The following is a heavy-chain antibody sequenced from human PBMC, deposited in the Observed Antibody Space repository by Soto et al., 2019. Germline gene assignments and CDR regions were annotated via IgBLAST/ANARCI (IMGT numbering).Heavy chain of an antibody. CDR1: GFTFSSYG. V-gene: IGHV3-30*18. D-gene: IGHD6-19*01. J-gene: IGHJ4*02. CDR3: AKDFYKVAGPFDY. CDR2: ISYDGSNK. Sequence: PGGSLRLSCAASGFTFSSYGMHWVRQAPGKGLEWVAVISYDGSNKYYADSVKGRFTISRDNSKNTLYLQMNSLRAEDTAVYYCAKDFYKVAGPFDYWGQGTLVTVSS.